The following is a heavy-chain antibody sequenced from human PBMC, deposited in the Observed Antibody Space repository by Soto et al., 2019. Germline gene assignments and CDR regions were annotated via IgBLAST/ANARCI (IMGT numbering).Heavy chain of an antibody. CDR3: ARQRLFARPLYGMDV. CDR2: IWYDGSNK. Sequence: LRLSCAASGFTFSSYGMHWVRQAPGKGLEWVAVIWYDGSNKYYADSVKGRFTISRDNSKNTLYLQMNSLRAEDTAVYYCARQRLFARPLYGMDVWGQGTTVTVSS. D-gene: IGHD3-10*02. V-gene: IGHV3-33*01. CDR1: GFTFSSYG. J-gene: IGHJ6*02.